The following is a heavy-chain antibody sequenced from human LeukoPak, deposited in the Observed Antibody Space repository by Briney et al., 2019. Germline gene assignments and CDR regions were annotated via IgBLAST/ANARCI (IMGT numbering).Heavy chain of an antibody. CDR3: ARPKTQHLSSLNY. D-gene: IGHD6-13*01. V-gene: IGHV1-2*02. Sequence: ASVKVSCKASGYSFSVYSLHWVRQAPGRGLEWMGWINPNSGGTSYAQKFQGRVTMTRDTSMRTAYMELNRLRSDDTAVYYCARPKTQHLSSLNYWGQGTLVTISS. J-gene: IGHJ4*02. CDR1: GYSFSVYS. CDR2: INPNSGGT.